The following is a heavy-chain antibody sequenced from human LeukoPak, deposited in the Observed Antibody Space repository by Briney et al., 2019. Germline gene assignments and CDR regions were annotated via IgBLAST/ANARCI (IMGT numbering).Heavy chain of an antibody. CDR2: IYYSGST. CDR1: GGSISSYY. J-gene: IGHJ4*02. V-gene: IGHV4-59*01. D-gene: IGHD1-26*01. CDR3: ASHRYSATYYTDY. Sequence: SETLSLTCTVSGGSISSYYWSWLRQPPGKGLEWIGYIYYSGSTNYNPSLKSRVTISVDTSKNQFSLRLSSVTAADTAVYYCASHRYSATYYTDYWGQGTLVTVSS.